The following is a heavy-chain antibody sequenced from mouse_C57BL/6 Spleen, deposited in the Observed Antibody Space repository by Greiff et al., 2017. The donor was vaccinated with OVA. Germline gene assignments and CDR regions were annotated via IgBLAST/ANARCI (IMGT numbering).Heavy chain of an antibody. V-gene: IGHV1-64*01. D-gene: IGHD2-4*01. Sequence: QVQLQQPGAELVKPGASVKLSCKASGYTFTSYWMHWVKQRPGQGLEWIGMIYPNSGSTNYNEKFKSKATLTVDKSSSTAYMQLSSLTSEDSAVYYCARSGEYYDYDGGFAYWGQGTLVTVSA. CDR1: GYTFTSYW. J-gene: IGHJ3*01. CDR2: IYPNSGST. CDR3: ARSGEYYDYDGGFAY.